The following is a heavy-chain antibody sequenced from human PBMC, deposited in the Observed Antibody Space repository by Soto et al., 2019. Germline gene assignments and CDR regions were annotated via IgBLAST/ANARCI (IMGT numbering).Heavy chain of an antibody. CDR2: IYYNGNT. Sequence: PSETLSLTCAVSGVSISSGGYPWSWIRQPPGKGLEWIGYIYYNGNTNYNPSLKSRVTISIDTSKNQFSLKLTSVTAADTAVYYCAADVGGYIYGLARHWGPGTLVTVSS. V-gene: IGHV4-61*08. CDR3: AADVGGYIYGLARH. CDR1: GVSISSGGYP. J-gene: IGHJ4*02. D-gene: IGHD4-17*01.